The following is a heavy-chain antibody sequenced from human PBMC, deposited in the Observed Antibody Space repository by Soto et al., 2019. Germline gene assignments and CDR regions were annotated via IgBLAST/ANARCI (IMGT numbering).Heavy chain of an antibody. CDR3: ARDRYGDKAFDY. V-gene: IGHV3-30*03. CDR2: ISYDGSNK. J-gene: IGHJ4*02. D-gene: IGHD4-17*01. CDR1: GFTFSIYG. Sequence: GGSLRLSCAASGFTFSIYGMHWVRQAPGKGLEWVAVISYDGSNKYYADSVKGRFTISRDNDKESLYLQMNSLRAEDTAVYYCARDRYGDKAFDYWGQGTLVTVSS.